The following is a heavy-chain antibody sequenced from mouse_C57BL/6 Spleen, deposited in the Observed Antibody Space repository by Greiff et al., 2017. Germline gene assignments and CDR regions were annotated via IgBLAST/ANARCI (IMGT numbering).Heavy chain of an antibody. Sequence: EVQLQQSGGGLVKPGGSLKLSCAASGFTFSSYTMSWVRQTPEKRLEWVATISGGGGNTYYPDSVKGRFTISRDNAKNTLYLQMSSLRSEDTALYYCARHYYGSSYCWYFDVWGTGTTVTVSS. CDR3: ARHYYGSSYCWYFDV. V-gene: IGHV5-9*01. J-gene: IGHJ1*03. CDR1: GFTFSSYT. CDR2: ISGGGGNT. D-gene: IGHD1-1*01.